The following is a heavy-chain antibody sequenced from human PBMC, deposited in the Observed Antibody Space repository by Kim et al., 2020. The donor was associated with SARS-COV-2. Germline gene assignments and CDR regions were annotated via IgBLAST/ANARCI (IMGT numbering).Heavy chain of an antibody. J-gene: IGHJ4*02. Sequence: GIANYAQKFQGRVTITADKTTSTAYMGLSSLRSEDTAVYYCAREAAGEYWGQGTLVTVSS. V-gene: IGHV1-69*04. D-gene: IGHD6-13*01. CDR2: GIA. CDR3: AREAAGEY.